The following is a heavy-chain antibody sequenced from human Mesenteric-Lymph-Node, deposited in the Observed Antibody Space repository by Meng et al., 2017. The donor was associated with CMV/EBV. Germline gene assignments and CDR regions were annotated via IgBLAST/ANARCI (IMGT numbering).Heavy chain of an antibody. J-gene: IGHJ4*02. CDR2: INIVEDKT. V-gene: IGHV1-3*04. CDR3: ARTNNWGFDY. D-gene: IGHD3-16*01. Sequence: QVQLVQSGAEVKKPGASVKVSCKASGYTFSSYAMHWVRQAPGQRLEWMGWINIVEDKTKTSQNFQGRVTLIRDTTANTAYMELSSLRSDDTAVYYCARTNNWGFDYWGQGTLVTVSS. CDR1: GYTFSSYA.